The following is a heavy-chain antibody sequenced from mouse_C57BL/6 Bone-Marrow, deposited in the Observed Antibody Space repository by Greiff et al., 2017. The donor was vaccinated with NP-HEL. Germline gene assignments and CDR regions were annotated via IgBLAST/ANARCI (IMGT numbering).Heavy chain of an antibody. D-gene: IGHD2-3*01. Sequence: QVQLQQPGAELVKPGASVKLSCKASGYTFTSYWMHWVKQRPGQGLEWIGMIHPNSGSTNYNEKFKSKATLTVDKSSSTAYMQLSSLTSEDSAVYYWARRWLLRLYYFDYWGQGTTLTVSS. CDR1: GYTFTSYW. V-gene: IGHV1-64*01. CDR3: ARRWLLRLYYFDY. CDR2: IHPNSGST. J-gene: IGHJ2*01.